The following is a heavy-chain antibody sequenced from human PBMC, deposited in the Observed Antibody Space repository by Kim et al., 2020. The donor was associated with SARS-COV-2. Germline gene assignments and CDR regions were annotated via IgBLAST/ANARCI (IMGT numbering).Heavy chain of an antibody. CDR3: ARSVEGHFDV. CDR1: GFTFTPYS. Sequence: GGSLRLSCAASGFTFTPYSMNWVRQAPGGGLEWVSYITSTCSNIKYTDSVKGRFTISRDNAKSSVYLQMNSLRAEDTALYFCARSVEGHFDVWGQGTPVT. V-gene: IGHV3-48*01. CDR2: ITSTCSNI. J-gene: IGHJ6*02. D-gene: IGHD2-2*01.